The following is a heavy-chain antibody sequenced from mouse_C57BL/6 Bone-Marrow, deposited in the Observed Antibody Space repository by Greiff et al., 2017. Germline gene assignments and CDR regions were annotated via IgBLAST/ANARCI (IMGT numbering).Heavy chain of an antibody. CDR3: ARPYYSNYWYFDV. V-gene: IGHV1-55*01. CDR1: GHTFTSYW. D-gene: IGHD2-5*01. Sequence: VQLQQPGAELVKPGASVKMSCKASGHTFTSYWITWVKQRPGQGLEWIGDIYPGSGSTNYNEKFKSKATLTVDTSSSTAYMQLSSLTSEDSAVYYCARPYYSNYWYFDVWGTGTTVTVSS. J-gene: IGHJ1*03. CDR2: IYPGSGST.